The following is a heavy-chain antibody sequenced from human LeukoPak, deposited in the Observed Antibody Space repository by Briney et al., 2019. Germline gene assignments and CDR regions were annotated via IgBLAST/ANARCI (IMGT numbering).Heavy chain of an antibody. CDR1: GGSISSYY. CDR2: IYYSGST. V-gene: IGHV4-59*01. J-gene: IGHJ6*02. CDR3: ARDRVVRGVITTGPLNYYYYYGMDV. D-gene: IGHD3-10*01. Sequence: PSETLSLTCTVSGGSISSYYWSWIRQPPGKGLEWIGYIYYSGSTNYNPSLKSRVTISVDTSKNQFSLKLSSVTAADTAVYYCARDRVVRGVITTGPLNYYYYYGMDVWGQGTTATVSS.